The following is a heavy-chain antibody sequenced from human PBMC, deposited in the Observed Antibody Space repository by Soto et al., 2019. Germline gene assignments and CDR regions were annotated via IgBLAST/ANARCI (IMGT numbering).Heavy chain of an antibody. J-gene: IGHJ4*02. CDR3: ARETTILDY. CDR2: IYPGDSDT. D-gene: IGHD4-4*01. V-gene: IGHV5-51*01. Sequence: ESLMVSCKGSGYRFSTYWIGRVRQMPGKGLEWMGIIYPGDSDTRYSPSFQGQVTISVDKSISTAYLQWSSLKASDTAMYYCARETTILDYWGQGTLVTVYS. CDR1: GYRFSTYW.